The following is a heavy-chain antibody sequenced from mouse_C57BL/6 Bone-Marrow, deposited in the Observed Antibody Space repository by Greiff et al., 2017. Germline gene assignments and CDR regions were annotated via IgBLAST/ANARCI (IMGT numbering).Heavy chain of an antibody. CDR3: TPTLHLGYAMDY. CDR1: GFNIKDDY. D-gene: IGHD5-1*01. Sequence: VQLQQSGAELVRPGASVKLSCTASGFNIKDDYMHWVKQRPEQGLAWIGWIDPENGDTEYASKFQGKATITADTSSNTAYLQLSRLTSEDTAVYYSTPTLHLGYAMDYWGQGTSVTVSS. V-gene: IGHV14-4*01. J-gene: IGHJ4*01. CDR2: IDPENGDT.